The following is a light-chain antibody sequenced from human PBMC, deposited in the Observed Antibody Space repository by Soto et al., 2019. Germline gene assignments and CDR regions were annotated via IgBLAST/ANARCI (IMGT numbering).Light chain of an antibody. CDR3: QQRST. J-gene: IGKJ3*01. CDR1: QSVSSN. Sequence: ESVLTQSPCTLSLSPGSRLTLSCRASQSVSSNLAWYQQKPGQAPRLLIYDASNRATGIPARFSGSGSATDFTLTISSLEPEDFAVYYCQQRSTFGPGTKVDIK. V-gene: IGKV3-11*01. CDR2: DAS.